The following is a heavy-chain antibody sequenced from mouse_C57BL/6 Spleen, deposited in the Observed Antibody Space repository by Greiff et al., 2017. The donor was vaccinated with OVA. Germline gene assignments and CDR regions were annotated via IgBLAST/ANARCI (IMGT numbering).Heavy chain of an antibody. CDR1: GYAFSSYW. Sequence: QVHVKQSGAELVKPGASVKISCKASGYAFSSYWMNWVKQRPGKGLEWIGQIYPGDGDTNYNGKFKGKATLTADKSSSTAYMQLSSLTSEDSAVYFCARWDGYYFDYWGQGTTLTVSS. D-gene: IGHD4-1*01. CDR2: IYPGDGDT. CDR3: ARWDGYYFDY. V-gene: IGHV1-80*01. J-gene: IGHJ2*01.